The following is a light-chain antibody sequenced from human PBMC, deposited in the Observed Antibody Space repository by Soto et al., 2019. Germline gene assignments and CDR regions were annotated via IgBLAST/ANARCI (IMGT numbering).Light chain of an antibody. Sequence: QSVLTQPPSASGSPGQSVTISCTGTSSDVGGYHYVSWYQHHPGRAPKLLIYEVAKRPPGVPGCFSGSKSGNTASLTVSGLQADDESDYYCLSYGGSHDYVFGTGPKLTVL. J-gene: IGLJ1*01. V-gene: IGLV2-8*01. CDR2: EVA. CDR1: SSDVGGYHY. CDR3: LSYGGSHDYV.